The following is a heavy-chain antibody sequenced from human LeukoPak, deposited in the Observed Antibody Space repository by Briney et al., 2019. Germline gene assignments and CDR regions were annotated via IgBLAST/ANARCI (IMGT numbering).Heavy chain of an antibody. Sequence: SETLSLTCTVSGGSISSHYWSWIRQPPGKGLEWIGYIYHSGSTNYNPSLKSRVTISVDTSKNQFSLKLSSVTAADTAVYYCAREMRITIFGVVTNNWFDPWGQGTLVTVSS. D-gene: IGHD3-3*01. CDR1: GGSISSHY. CDR3: AREMRITIFGVVTNNWFDP. CDR2: IYHSGST. V-gene: IGHV4-59*11. J-gene: IGHJ5*02.